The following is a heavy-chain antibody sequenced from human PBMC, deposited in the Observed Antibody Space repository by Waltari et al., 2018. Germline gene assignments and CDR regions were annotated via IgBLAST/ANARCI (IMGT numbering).Heavy chain of an antibody. CDR1: GGSFSGYY. V-gene: IGHV4-34*01. Sequence: QVQLQQWGAGLLKPSETLSLTCAVYGGSFSGYYWSWIRQPPGKGLEWIGEINHSGSTNYNPPLTSRVTISVDTSKNQFSLKLSSRTAADTAVYDLASMPGGWLQPTDACDIWGQGTMVTVSS. CDR2: INHSGST. J-gene: IGHJ3*02. CDR3: ASMPGGWLQPTDACDI. D-gene: IGHD5-12*01.